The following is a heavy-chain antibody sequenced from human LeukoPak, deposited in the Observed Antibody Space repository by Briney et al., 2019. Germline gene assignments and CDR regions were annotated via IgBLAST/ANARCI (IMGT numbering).Heavy chain of an antibody. D-gene: IGHD6-19*01. J-gene: IGHJ4*02. CDR2: IKQDGSEK. CDR3: ASGRGWVFEN. CDR1: GFTFSSHW. Sequence: PGESLRLSCVASGFTFSSHWMSWFRQAPGKGLEWVANIKQDGSEKYYVASVKGRSTISRENAKNSLYLQMNNLRVDDTAVYFCASGRGWVFENWGQGTLVTVSA. V-gene: IGHV3-7*01.